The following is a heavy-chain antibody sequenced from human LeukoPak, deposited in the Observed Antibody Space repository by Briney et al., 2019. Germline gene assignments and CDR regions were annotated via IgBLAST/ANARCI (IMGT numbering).Heavy chain of an antibody. CDR1: GFTFSSYA. Sequence: GGSLRLSCAASGFTFSSYAMSWVRQAPGKGLEWVSAISGSGGSTYYADSVKGRFTISRDNSKNTLYLQMNSLRAEDTAVYYCAKDHVTGFTRSGYLDYWGQGTLVTVSS. D-gene: IGHD3-3*01. CDR2: ISGSGGST. V-gene: IGHV3-23*01. J-gene: IGHJ4*02. CDR3: AKDHVTGFTRSGYLDY.